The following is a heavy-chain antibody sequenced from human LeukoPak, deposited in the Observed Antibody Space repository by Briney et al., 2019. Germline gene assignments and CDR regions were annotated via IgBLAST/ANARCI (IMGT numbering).Heavy chain of an antibody. J-gene: IGHJ3*02. CDR2: ISYDGSNK. CDR3: ANCVAAAAHLCDAFDI. V-gene: IGHV3-30-3*01. Sequence: GGSLRLSCAASGFTFSSYAMHWVRQAPGKGLEWVAVISYDGSNKYYADSVKGRFTISRDNSRNTLYLQMDSLRAEDTAVYYCANCVAAAAHLCDAFDIWGQGTMVTVSS. D-gene: IGHD6-13*01. CDR1: GFTFSSYA.